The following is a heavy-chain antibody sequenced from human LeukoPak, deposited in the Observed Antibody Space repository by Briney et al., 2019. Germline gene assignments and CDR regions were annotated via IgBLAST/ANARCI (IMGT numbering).Heavy chain of an antibody. CDR3: ARDRKDTAMVYYYYYYMDV. V-gene: IGHV4-4*07. D-gene: IGHD5-18*01. Sequence: PSETLSLTCTVSGGSISSYYWSWIRQPAGKGLEWIGRIYTSGSTNYNPSLKSRVTMSVDTSKNQFSLKLSSVTAADTAVYYCARDRKDTAMVYYYYYYMDVWGKGTTVTISS. CDR1: GGSISSYY. CDR2: IYTSGST. J-gene: IGHJ6*03.